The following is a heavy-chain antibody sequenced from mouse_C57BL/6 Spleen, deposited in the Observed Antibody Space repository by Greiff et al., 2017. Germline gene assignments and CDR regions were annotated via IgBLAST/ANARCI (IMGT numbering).Heavy chain of an antibody. Sequence: QVQLQQPGAELVKPGASVKMSCKASGYTFTSYWITWVKQRPGQGLEWIGDIYPGSGSTNYNEKFKSKATLTVDTSSSTAYMQLSSLTSEDSAVYYCARGEIYDGYPYAMDYWGQGTSVTVSS. CDR2: IYPGSGST. CDR1: GYTFTSYW. J-gene: IGHJ4*01. CDR3: ARGEIYDGYPYAMDY. V-gene: IGHV1-55*01. D-gene: IGHD2-3*01.